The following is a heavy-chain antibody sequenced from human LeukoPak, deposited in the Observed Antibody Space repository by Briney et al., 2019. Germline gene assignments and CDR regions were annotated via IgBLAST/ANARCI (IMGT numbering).Heavy chain of an antibody. CDR2: IIPILGIA. J-gene: IGHJ4*02. CDR1: GGTFSSYA. D-gene: IGHD6-19*01. Sequence: SVKVSCKASGGTFSSYAISWVRQAPGQGLEWMGRIIPILGIANYAQKFQGRVTITADKSTSTAYMELSSLGSEDTAVYYCAEHHSIAVAGHVQYYFDYWGQGTLVTVSS. V-gene: IGHV1-69*04. CDR3: AEHHSIAVAGHVQYYFDY.